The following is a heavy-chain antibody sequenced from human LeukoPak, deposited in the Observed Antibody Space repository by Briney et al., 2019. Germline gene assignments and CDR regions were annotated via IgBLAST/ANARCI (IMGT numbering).Heavy chain of an antibody. Sequence: ASVKVSCKASGYTFTSYDLNWVRQATGQGLEWMGWMNPNSGNTAYIQKFQGRVTMTRNTSISTAYLELSSLRSDDTAVYYCARAGWMAQEIGYWGQGTLVTVSS. V-gene: IGHV1-8*01. CDR1: GYTFTSYD. CDR3: ARAGWMAQEIGY. J-gene: IGHJ4*02. D-gene: IGHD5-24*01. CDR2: MNPNSGNT.